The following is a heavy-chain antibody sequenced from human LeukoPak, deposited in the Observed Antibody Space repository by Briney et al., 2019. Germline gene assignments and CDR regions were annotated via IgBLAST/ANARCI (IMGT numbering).Heavy chain of an antibody. D-gene: IGHD6-6*01. CDR3: AKDPEQLVSPRFDY. Sequence: GGSLRLSCAASGFTFSSYAMHWVRQAPGKGLEWVAFIRYDGSNKYYADSVKGRFTISRDNSKNTLYLQMNSLRAEDTAVYYCAKDPEQLVSPRFDYWGQGTLVTVSS. J-gene: IGHJ4*02. CDR1: GFTFSSYA. V-gene: IGHV3-30*02. CDR2: IRYDGSNK.